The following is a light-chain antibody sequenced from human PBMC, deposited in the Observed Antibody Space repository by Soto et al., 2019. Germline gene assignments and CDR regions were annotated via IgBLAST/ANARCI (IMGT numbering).Light chain of an antibody. J-gene: IGLJ1*01. CDR2: DDN. V-gene: IGLV1-51*01. Sequence: QSWLTQPPSGSAAPGQKVTISCSGSSSNIGGNSVSWYQQLPGTAPKLLIYDDNKRPSGIPDRFSGSKSGTSAPLGITGFQTGDEADYYCGSWDSSLSAYVFGTGTKVTVL. CDR3: GSWDSSLSAYV. CDR1: SSNIGGNS.